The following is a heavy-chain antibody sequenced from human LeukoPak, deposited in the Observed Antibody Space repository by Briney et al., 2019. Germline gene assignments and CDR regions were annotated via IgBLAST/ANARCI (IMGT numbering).Heavy chain of an antibody. CDR1: GGSISSGAYY. J-gene: IGHJ4*02. V-gene: IGHV4-31*03. Sequence: PSQTLSLTCTVSGGSISSGAYYWSWIRQHPGKGLEWIGYIYYSGSTYYNPSLKSRVTISVDTSKNQFSLKLSSVTAADTAVYYCTSLYCSGGSCYVDYWGQGTLVTVSS. D-gene: IGHD2-15*01. CDR3: TSLYCSGGSCYVDY. CDR2: IYYSGST.